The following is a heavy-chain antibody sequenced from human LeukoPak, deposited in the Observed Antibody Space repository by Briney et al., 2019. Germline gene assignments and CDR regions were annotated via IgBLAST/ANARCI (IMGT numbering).Heavy chain of an antibody. CDR3: ARGNTAMAIDY. D-gene: IGHD5-18*01. V-gene: IGHV1-69*05. J-gene: IGHJ4*02. Sequence: RASVKVSCKASGGTFSSYAISWVRQAPGQGLEWMGGIIPIFGTANYAQKFQGRVTTTTDESTSTAYMELSSLRSEDTAVYYCARGNTAMAIDYWGQGTLVTVSS. CDR1: GGTFSSYA. CDR2: IIPIFGTA.